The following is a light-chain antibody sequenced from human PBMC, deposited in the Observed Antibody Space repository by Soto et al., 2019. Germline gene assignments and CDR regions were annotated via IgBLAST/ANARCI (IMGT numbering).Light chain of an antibody. CDR3: QQPHDSPIP. CDR1: QTISSW. J-gene: IGKJ5*01. CDR2: KAS. Sequence: DIQSTQSHYKLSGSVGDRVTITCRASQTISSWLAWDQQKPGKAPKLLIYKASTLKSGVPSRFSGSGSGTDFTLTISSLQPEDFATYYCQQPHDSPIPFGQRTRLEIK. V-gene: IGKV1-5*03.